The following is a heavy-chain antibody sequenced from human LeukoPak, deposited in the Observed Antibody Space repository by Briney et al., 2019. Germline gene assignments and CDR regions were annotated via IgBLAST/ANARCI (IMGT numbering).Heavy chain of an antibody. V-gene: IGHV4-61*02. D-gene: IGHD5-18*01. CDR3: ARGRGYSYGYLSWFDP. Sequence: SETLSLTCTVSGGSISSGSYYWSWIRQPAGKGLVWIGRIYTSGSTNYNPSLKSRVTISVDTSKNQFSLKLSSVTAADTAVYYCARGRGYSYGYLSWFDPWGQGTLVTVSS. J-gene: IGHJ5*02. CDR1: GGSISSGSYY. CDR2: IYTSGST.